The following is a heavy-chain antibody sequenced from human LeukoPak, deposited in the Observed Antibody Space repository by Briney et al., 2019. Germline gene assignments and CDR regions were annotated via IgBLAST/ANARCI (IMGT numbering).Heavy chain of an antibody. Sequence: SQTLSLTCALSGDSVSSNSAAWNWIRQSPSRGLEWLGRTYYRSKWYNDYAVSVKSRITINPDTSKNQFSLQLNSVTPEDTAVYYCAREGTVAGTMASLEFDYWGQGTLVTVSS. D-gene: IGHD6-19*01. CDR1: GDSVSSNSAA. V-gene: IGHV6-1*01. CDR3: AREGTVAGTMASLEFDY. J-gene: IGHJ4*02. CDR2: TYYRSKWYN.